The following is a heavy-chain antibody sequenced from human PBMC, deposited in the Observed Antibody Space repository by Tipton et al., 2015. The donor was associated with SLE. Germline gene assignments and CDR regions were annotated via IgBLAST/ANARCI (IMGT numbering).Heavy chain of an antibody. CDR2: FYHSGSI. D-gene: IGHD6-19*01. J-gene: IGHJ4*02. V-gene: IGHV4-38-2*02. CDR1: GFSIINGYY. Sequence: TLSLTCTVSGFSIINGYYWGWIRQSPGKGLERIGSFYHSGSIYYNPSLNSRVTISLDTSKNQFSLRLTSVTAADTAVYYCAKTVAGAAYLFDLWGQGTLVTVSS. CDR3: AKTVAGAAYLFDL.